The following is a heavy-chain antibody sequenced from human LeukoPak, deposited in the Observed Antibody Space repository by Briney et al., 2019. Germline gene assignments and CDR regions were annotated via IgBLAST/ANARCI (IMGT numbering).Heavy chain of an antibody. CDR2: ISSSSSYI. CDR1: GFTFTSYS. J-gene: IGHJ3*02. CDR3: ASSAPSDI. Sequence: GGSLRLSCAASGFTFTSYSMDWVRQAPGKGLEWVSSISSSSSYIYYADSVKGRFTISRDNPKHSLYLQMNSLRAEDTAVYYCASSAPSDIWGRGTMVTVSS. V-gene: IGHV3-21*01.